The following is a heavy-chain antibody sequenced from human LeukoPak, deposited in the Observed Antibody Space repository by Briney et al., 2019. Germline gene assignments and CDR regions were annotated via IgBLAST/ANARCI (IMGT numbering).Heavy chain of an antibody. J-gene: IGHJ4*02. CDR1: GDSITSNY. CDR2: IYYSGST. D-gene: IGHD2-2*01. V-gene: IGHV4-59*08. Sequence: PSETLSLTCTVSGDSITSNYWSWIRQPPGKGLKWFGYIYYSGSTNYNPSLKSRVSISVDTSKNQFSLKLGSVTAADTAVYYCARLPLGNCTSTSCRRYFFFDYWGQGALVTVSS. CDR3: ARLPLGNCTSTSCRRYFFFDY.